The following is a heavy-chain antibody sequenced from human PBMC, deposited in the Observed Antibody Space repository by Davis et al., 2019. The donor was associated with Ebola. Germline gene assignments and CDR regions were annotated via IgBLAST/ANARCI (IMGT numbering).Heavy chain of an antibody. V-gene: IGHV4-34*01. D-gene: IGHD5-18*01. J-gene: IGHJ6*04. CDR3: ARTGYSYGSYYYYGMDV. Sequence: SETLSLTCAVYGGSFSGYYWGWIRQPPGKGLEWIGEINHSGSTNYNPSLKSRVTISVDTSKNQFSLKLSSVTAADTAVYYCARTGYSYGSYYYYGMDVWGKGTTVTVSS. CDR2: INHSGST. CDR1: GGSFSGYY.